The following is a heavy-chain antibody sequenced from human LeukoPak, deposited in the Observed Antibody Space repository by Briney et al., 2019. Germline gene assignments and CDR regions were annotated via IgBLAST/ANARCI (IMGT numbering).Heavy chain of an antibody. D-gene: IGHD3-16*01. J-gene: IGHJ4*02. CDR1: GFPFNTYS. V-gene: IGHV3-21*01. Sequence: TGGSLRLSCAASGFPFNTYSMNWVRQAPGKGLEWVSSISSSGTYIFYADSVKGRFTISRDNSKNTLYLQMNSLRAEDTAVYYCAKDIPRMGDPSGYFDYWGQGTLVTVSS. CDR2: ISSSGTYI. CDR3: AKDIPRMGDPSGYFDY.